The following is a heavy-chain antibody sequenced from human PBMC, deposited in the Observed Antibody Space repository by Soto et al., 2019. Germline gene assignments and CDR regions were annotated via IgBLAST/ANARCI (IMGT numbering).Heavy chain of an antibody. Sequence: ASVKVSCKASGYTFTGYYMHWVRQAPGQGLEWMGWINPNSGGTNYAQKFQGRVTMTRDTSISTAYMELSRLRSDDMAVYYCARDRGVIITGYYYGMDVWGQGTTVTVSS. CDR1: GYTFTGYY. J-gene: IGHJ6*02. V-gene: IGHV1-2*02. CDR2: INPNSGGT. D-gene: IGHD3-10*01. CDR3: ARDRGVIITGYYYGMDV.